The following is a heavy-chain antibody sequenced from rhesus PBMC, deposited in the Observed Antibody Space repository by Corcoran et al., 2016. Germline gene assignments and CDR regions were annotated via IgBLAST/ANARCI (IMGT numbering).Heavy chain of an antibody. J-gene: IGHJ6*01. D-gene: IGHD5-24*01. CDR1: GGSIRSSY. Sequence: QLQLQESGPGLVKPSETLSVTCAVSGGSIRSSYWSWIRQAPGKGLEWIGYIYGSGSSPHYNPSLKSRVTLSVDTSKNQFSLKLSAVTAADTAVYYCARDTYSGYRSYGLDSWGQGVVVTVSS. V-gene: IGHV4-169*02. CDR3: ARDTYSGYRSYGLDS. CDR2: IYGSGSSP.